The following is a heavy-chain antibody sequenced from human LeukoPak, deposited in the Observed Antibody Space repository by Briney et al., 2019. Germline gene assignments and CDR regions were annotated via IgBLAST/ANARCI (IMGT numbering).Heavy chain of an antibody. J-gene: IGHJ3*02. V-gene: IGHV3-73*01. Sequence: GGSLRLSCATSGFTFGDSIMNWVRQASGKGLEWLGRIGTKSNIYATDYAASLKGGFTISRDDSKNTAYLQMNSLKTEDTAVYYCTRLAAFNAFDIWGQGTKVTVSS. D-gene: IGHD6-25*01. CDR3: TRLAAFNAFDI. CDR1: GFTFGDSI. CDR2: IGTKSNIYAT.